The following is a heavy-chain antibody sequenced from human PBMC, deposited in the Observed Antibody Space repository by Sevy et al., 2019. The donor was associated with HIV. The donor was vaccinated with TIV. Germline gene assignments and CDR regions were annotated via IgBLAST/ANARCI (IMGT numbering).Heavy chain of an antibody. J-gene: IGHJ4*02. D-gene: IGHD5-12*01. CDR3: ARLDPSGPRDY. Sequence: SETLSLTCTVSGDSISGTDYSWGWIRQPPGKGLEWSGNIHYKGTTYYNPSLKSRVTVSVDTSKNQFSLRLSSVSAADTAVYYCARLDPSGPRDYWGQGTLVTVSS. V-gene: IGHV4-39*01. CDR1: GDSISGTDYS. CDR2: IHYKGTT.